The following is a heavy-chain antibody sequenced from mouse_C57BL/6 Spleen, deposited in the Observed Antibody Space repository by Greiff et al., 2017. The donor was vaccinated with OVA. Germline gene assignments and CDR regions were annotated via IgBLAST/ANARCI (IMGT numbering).Heavy chain of an antibody. J-gene: IGHJ4*01. CDR1: GYTFTSYG. CDR3: AKPGVTTVVATGGDAMDY. V-gene: IGHV1-81*01. Sequence: VQLQQSGAELARPGASVKLSCKASGYTFTSYGISWVKQRTGQGLEWIGVIYPRSGNTYYNEKFKGKATLTADNSSSTAYMELRSLTSADSAVYFCAKPGVTTVVATGGDAMDYWGQGTSVTVSS. D-gene: IGHD1-1*01. CDR2: IYPRSGNT.